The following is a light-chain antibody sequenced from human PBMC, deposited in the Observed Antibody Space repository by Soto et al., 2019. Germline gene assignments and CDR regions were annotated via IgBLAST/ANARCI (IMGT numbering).Light chain of an antibody. CDR1: SSDVGDYNY. J-gene: IGLJ3*02. CDR2: DVS. V-gene: IGLV2-11*01. CDR3: CSFAGSYTSWV. Sequence: QSALTQPRSVSGTPGQSVTISCTGTSSDVGDYNYVSWYQQYPGKAPKLVIYDVSKRPSGVPDRFSGSKSGNTASLTISGLQAEDEADYHCCSFAGSYTSWVFGGGTQLTVL.